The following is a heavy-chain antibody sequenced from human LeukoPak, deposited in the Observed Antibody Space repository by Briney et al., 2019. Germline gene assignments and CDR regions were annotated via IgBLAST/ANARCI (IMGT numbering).Heavy chain of an antibody. CDR2: IVVGSGNT. J-gene: IGHJ5*02. D-gene: IGHD3-9*01. CDR3: AAVRYYDILTGYT. CDR1: GFTFTSSA. V-gene: IGHV1-58*01. Sequence: GTSVKVSCKASGFTFTSSAVQWVRQARGQRLEWIGWIVVGSGNTSYAQKFQERVTITRDMSTSTAYMELSSLRSEDTAVYYCAAVRYYDILTGYTWGQGTLVTVSS.